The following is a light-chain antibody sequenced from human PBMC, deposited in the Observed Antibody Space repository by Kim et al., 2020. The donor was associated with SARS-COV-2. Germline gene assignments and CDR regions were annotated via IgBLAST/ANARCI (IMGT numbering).Light chain of an antibody. V-gene: IGLV2-23*02. CDR3: CLYADSRIYV. CDR1: RSDVGSNFL. Sequence: GQSLTIARTGARSDVGSNFLVSCYQQHPGQAPKLIMYEVSRRHWGVSNCFSGSKAGKTASLTICGRQAEDEADYYSCLYADSRIYVFGTGTKVTVL. J-gene: IGLJ1*01. CDR2: EVS.